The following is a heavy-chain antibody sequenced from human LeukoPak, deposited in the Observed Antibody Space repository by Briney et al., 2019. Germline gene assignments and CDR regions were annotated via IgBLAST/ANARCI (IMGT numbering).Heavy chain of an antibody. J-gene: IGHJ3*01. V-gene: IGHV1-18*01. Sequence: ASVKVSFKASGYHFPIRRISWVRPAPGQGLEWMGLINGYNGNTYYSQNLQGSDTITTDTSTNTAYMELRSLRSDDAAVYYCARGRNFEAGGFYPDGFDLWGQGTEVAVSS. D-gene: IGHD3-22*01. CDR2: INGYNGNT. CDR1: GYHFPIRR. CDR3: ARGRNFEAGGFYPDGFDL.